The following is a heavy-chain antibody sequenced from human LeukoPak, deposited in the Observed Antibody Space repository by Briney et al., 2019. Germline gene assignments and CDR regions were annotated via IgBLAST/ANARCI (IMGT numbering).Heavy chain of an antibody. Sequence: ASVKVSCKASGYTFTGYYMHWVRQAPGQGLEWMGWISAYNDNTKFSQKFQGRVTMTADTYTSTAYMELRSLRSDDTAVYFCARESILSVWGNSRLAVIDAFDIWGQGTMVTVSS. CDR1: GYTFTGYY. J-gene: IGHJ3*02. CDR3: ARESILSVWGNSRLAVIDAFDI. V-gene: IGHV1-18*04. CDR2: ISAYNDNT. D-gene: IGHD3-16*02.